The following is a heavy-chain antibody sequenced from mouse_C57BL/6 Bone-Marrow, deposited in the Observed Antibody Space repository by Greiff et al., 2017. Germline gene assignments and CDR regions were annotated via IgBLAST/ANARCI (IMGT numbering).Heavy chain of an antibody. CDR1: GYTFTDYE. Sequence: QVQLKQSGAELVRPGASVTLSCKASGYTFTDYEMHWVKQTPVHGLEWIGAIEPETGGSAYNQKFKGKVILTADKSSSTAYMGLRSLTSEDSAVYYCTKGCRLYYWGQGTTLTVSS. CDR3: TKGCRLYY. CDR2: IEPETGGS. V-gene: IGHV1-15*01. J-gene: IGHJ2*01.